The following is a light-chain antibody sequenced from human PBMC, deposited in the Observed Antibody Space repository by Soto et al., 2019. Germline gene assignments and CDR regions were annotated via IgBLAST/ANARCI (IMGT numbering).Light chain of an antibody. CDR1: SSDVGGYNY. CDR2: EVS. CDR3: SSYTGNNTPYV. V-gene: IGLV2-14*01. Sequence: QSALTQPASVSGSPGQSITISCTGTSSDVGGYNYVSWYQQHPGKAPKLMIYEVSNRPSGVSNRFSGSKSGNTASLTISGLQAEDEADYYCSSYTGNNTPYVFGTGTKLTVL. J-gene: IGLJ1*01.